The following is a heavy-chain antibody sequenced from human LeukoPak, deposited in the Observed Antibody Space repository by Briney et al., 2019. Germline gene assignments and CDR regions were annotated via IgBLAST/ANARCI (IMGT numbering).Heavy chain of an antibody. D-gene: IGHD3-10*01. J-gene: IGHJ4*02. CDR2: IYHSGST. V-gene: IGHV4-38-2*02. CDR3: ARVRGDYGSGSFGC. Sequence: SETLSFTCTVSGYSISSGYYWGWIRQPPGKGLEWIGSIYHSGSTYYNPSLKSRVTISVDTSKNQFSLKLSSVTAADTAVYYCARVRGDYGSGSFGCWGQGTLVTVSS. CDR1: GYSISSGYY.